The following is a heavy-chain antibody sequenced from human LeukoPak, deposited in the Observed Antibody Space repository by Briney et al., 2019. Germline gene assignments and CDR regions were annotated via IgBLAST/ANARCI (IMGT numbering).Heavy chain of an antibody. Sequence: PGGSLRLSCAASGFTFSDYAMSWVRRATGKGLEWVSGIGNSGHSTYYADSVKGRFTISRDNSRNTLYLQMNSLRVEDTALFYCAKDFSSGYLGDGFDIWGQGTMVTVSA. J-gene: IGHJ3*02. CDR2: IGNSGHST. CDR3: AKDFSSGYLGDGFDI. V-gene: IGHV3-23*01. D-gene: IGHD3-22*01. CDR1: GFTFSDYA.